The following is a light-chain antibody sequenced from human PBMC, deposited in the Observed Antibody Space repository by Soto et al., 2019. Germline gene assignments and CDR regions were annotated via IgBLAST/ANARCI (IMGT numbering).Light chain of an antibody. CDR1: ESLLHSNGYNY. V-gene: IGKV2-28*01. CDR3: MQALQTPWT. Sequence: DIVMTQSPLSLPVTPGEPASISCRSSESLLHSNGYNYLDWYLQKPGQSPQLLIFLGSNRASGVPDRFSGSASGTDCTLKISGVEAEDVGVYYCMQALQTPWTFGQGTKVDIK. J-gene: IGKJ1*01. CDR2: LGS.